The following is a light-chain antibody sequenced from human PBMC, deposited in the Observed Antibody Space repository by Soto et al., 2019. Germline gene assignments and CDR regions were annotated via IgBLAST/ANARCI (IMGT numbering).Light chain of an antibody. J-gene: IGKJ4*01. CDR1: EDVSSK. CDR2: DAS. Sequence: IFMTQSPATLSVSPGGRATLSCRASEDVSSKLAWYQQKPGLPPRLVIYDASTRATGIPGRFSGSGSGKDFTLTISSLQPEDIATYYCQKYNSAPLTFGGGTKVDIK. CDR3: QKYNSAPLT. V-gene: IGKV3-15*01.